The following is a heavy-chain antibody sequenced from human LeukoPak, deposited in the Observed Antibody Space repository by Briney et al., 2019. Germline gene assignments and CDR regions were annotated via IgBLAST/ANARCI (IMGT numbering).Heavy chain of an antibody. CDR2: INPNSGGT. Sequence: ASVKVSCKASGYTFTGYYMHWVRQAPGQGLEWMGWINPNSGGTNYAQKFQGRVTMTRDTSISTAYMELSRLRSDDTAVYYCARFSGYSYGYLGHADYWGQGTLVTVSS. CDR1: GYTFTGYY. CDR3: ARFSGYSYGYLGHADY. D-gene: IGHD5-18*01. V-gene: IGHV1-2*02. J-gene: IGHJ4*02.